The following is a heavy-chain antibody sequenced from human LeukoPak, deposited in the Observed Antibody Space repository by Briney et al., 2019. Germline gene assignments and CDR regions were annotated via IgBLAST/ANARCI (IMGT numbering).Heavy chain of an antibody. Sequence: PGGSLRLSSSASGFTFNSYAMHWVRQAPGNGLECVSAIHSNEVSTYYADSVKGRFTISRDNSKNTLYPQMSSLKPEDTAVYYCVKEVYCGGDCFGSFDYWGQGTLVAVSS. J-gene: IGHJ4*02. CDR2: IHSNEVST. CDR3: VKEVYCGGDCFGSFDY. D-gene: IGHD2-21*02. V-gene: IGHV3-64D*06. CDR1: GFTFNSYA.